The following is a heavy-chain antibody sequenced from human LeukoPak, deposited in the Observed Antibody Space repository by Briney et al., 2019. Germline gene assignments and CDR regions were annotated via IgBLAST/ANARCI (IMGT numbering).Heavy chain of an antibody. CDR2: ITGIGGSS. CDR3: ATRLPFTGYKN. CDR1: GFTFSSPV. Sequence: PGGSLRLSCTASGFTFSSPVMTWVRQAPGKGLECVSSITGIGGSSYYADSVKGRVTISRDNDKNSVYLKMNSLRVDDTAIYYCATRLPFTGYKNWGQGTLVTVSS. D-gene: IGHD5-24*01. V-gene: IGHV3-23*01. J-gene: IGHJ4*01.